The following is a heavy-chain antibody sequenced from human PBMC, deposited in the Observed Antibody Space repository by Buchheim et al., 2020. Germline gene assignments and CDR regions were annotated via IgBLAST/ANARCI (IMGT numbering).Heavy chain of an antibody. CDR1: GFTFSSYA. V-gene: IGHV3-30-3*01. CDR3: ARESGYDYYYGMDV. D-gene: IGHD3-3*01. CDR2: ISYDGSNK. Sequence: QVQLVESGGGVVQPGRSLRLSCAASGFTFSSYAMHWVRQAPGKGLEWVAVISYDGSNKYYADSVKGRFTISRDNSKNTLYLPMNRLRAEDTAVYYCARESGYDYYYGMDVWGRGTT. J-gene: IGHJ6*02.